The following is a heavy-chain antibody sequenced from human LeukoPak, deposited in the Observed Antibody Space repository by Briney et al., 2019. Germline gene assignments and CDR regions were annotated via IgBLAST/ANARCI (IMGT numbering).Heavy chain of an antibody. D-gene: IGHD3-22*01. J-gene: IGHJ4*02. Sequence: GGSLRLSCAASGFTFSSYEMNWVRQAPGKGLEWVAVISYDGSNKYYADSVKGRFTISRDNSKNTLYLQMNSLRAEDTAVYYCARGSFEEVISPDYWGQGTLVTVSS. CDR2: ISYDGSNK. CDR1: GFTFSSYE. V-gene: IGHV3-30*04. CDR3: ARGSFEEVISPDY.